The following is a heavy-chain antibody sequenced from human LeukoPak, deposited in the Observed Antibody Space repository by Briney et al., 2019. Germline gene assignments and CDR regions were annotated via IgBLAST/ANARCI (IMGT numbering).Heavy chain of an antibody. D-gene: IGHD2-2*01. CDR3: ARSTVPAAPFDY. CDR1: GGSFSGYY. Sequence: PSETLSLTCAVYGGSFSGYYWSWIRQPPGKGLEWIGEINHSGSTNYNPSLKSRVTISVDTSKNQFSLKLSSVTAADTAVYYCARSTVPAAPFDYWGQGTLVTVSS. V-gene: IGHV4-34*01. CDR2: INHSGST. J-gene: IGHJ4*02.